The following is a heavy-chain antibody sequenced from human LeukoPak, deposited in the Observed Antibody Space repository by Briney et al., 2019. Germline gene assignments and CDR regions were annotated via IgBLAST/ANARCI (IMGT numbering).Heavy chain of an antibody. CDR1: GYSISSGYC. J-gene: IGHJ3*02. D-gene: IGHD1-26*01. CDR3: ARHGGSNHIQRTFDI. Sequence: PSETLSLTCDVSGYSISSGYCWGWIRQPPGKGLEFIGSMYHSGSTYYNPSLKSRVTISVDTSKNQFSLKLSSVTAADTAVYYCARHGGSNHIQRTFDIWGQGTMVTVSS. V-gene: IGHV4-38-2*01. CDR2: MYHSGST.